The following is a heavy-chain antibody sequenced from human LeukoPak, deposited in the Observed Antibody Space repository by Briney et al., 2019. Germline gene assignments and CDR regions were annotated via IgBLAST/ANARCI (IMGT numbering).Heavy chain of an antibody. CDR2: IHYSGSA. J-gene: IGHJ4*02. V-gene: IGHV4-59*08. CDR1: GASISGYF. D-gene: IGHD2-8*02. CDR3: ARHSDGGAKLRLDY. Sequence: SETLSLTCTVSGASISGYFWSWIRQPPGKGPEWIGFIHYSGSANYNPSLESRLTTSADTSKNQFSLKLSSVVAADTAVYYCARHSDGGAKLRLDYRGRGTLVTVSS.